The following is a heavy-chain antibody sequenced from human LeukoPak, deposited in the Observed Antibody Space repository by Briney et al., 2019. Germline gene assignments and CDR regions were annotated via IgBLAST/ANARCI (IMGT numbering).Heavy chain of an antibody. CDR2: IYPADSDT. CDR3: ARQSRDGSKTRGYYFDF. Sequence: GESLKISCQVSGYIFTHYWIGWVRQMPGNGLESMGIIYPADSDTTYSPSFQGQVTISADKSINTVYLQWSSLKASDTAMHYCARQSRDGSKTRGYYFDFWGQGTLVTVSS. J-gene: IGHJ4*02. V-gene: IGHV5-51*01. CDR1: GYIFTHYW. D-gene: IGHD3-10*01.